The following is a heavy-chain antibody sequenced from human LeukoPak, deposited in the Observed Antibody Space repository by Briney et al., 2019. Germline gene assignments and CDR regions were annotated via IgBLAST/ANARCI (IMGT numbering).Heavy chain of an antibody. J-gene: IGHJ3*02. D-gene: IGHD3-10*01. CDR2: IYSGGST. V-gene: IGHV3-53*01. CDR1: GFTVSSDY. CDR3: ARWRLRSGDAFDI. Sequence: GGSLRLSCAASGFTVSSDYMSWVRQAPGKGLEWVSVIYSGGSTYYADSVKGRFTISRDNSKNTLYLQMNSLRAEDTAVYYCARWRLRSGDAFDIWGQGTMVTVSS.